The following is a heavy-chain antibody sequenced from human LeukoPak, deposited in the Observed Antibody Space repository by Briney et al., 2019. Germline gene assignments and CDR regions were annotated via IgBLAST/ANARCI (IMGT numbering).Heavy chain of an antibody. J-gene: IGHJ6*03. CDR2: INHSGST. D-gene: IGHD3-10*01. CDR3: AREKEDVMARRVIHDMDV. V-gene: IGHV4-34*01. Sequence: PSETLSLTCAVSGGSFSGYSWSWIRQPPGKGLEWIGEINHSGSTNYNPSLKSRVTTSVDTNKNQSSLKLSTVTAADAAVDYYAREKEDVMARRVIHDMDVWGEGTTVSVPS. CDR1: GGSFSGYS.